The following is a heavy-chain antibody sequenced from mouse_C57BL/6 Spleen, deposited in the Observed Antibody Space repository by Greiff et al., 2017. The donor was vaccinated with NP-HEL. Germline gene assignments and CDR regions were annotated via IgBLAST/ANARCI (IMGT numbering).Heavy chain of an antibody. CDR1: GYAFSSSW. Sequence: QVHLQQSGPELVKPGASVKISCKASGYAFSSSWMNWVKQRPGKGLEWIGRIYPGDGDTNYNGKFKGKATLTADKSSSTAYMQLSSLTSEDSAVYFCATTVVAGGGYWGQGTSVTVSS. D-gene: IGHD1-1*01. V-gene: IGHV1-82*01. J-gene: IGHJ4*01. CDR2: IYPGDGDT. CDR3: ATTVVAGGGY.